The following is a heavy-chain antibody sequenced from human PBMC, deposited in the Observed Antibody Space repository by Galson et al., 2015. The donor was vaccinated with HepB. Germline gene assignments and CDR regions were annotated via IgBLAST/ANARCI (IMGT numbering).Heavy chain of an antibody. Sequence: SLRLSCAASGFTFSRFAMHWVRQAPGKGLEWVAVISYDGRNEYYGDSVKGRFTISRDNSKNKLYLQMNSLRAEDTAVYYCAKDRVGCSAGSCYPELNDYWGQGTLVTVSS. CDR1: GFTFSRFA. CDR2: ISYDGRNE. J-gene: IGHJ4*02. D-gene: IGHD2-15*01. CDR3: AKDRVGCSAGSCYPELNDY. V-gene: IGHV3-30*18.